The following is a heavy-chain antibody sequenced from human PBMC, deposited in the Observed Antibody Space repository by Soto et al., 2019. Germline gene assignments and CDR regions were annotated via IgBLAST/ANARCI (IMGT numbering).Heavy chain of an antibody. CDR3: FWSGYYGRSAAFDM. V-gene: IGHV3-64*04. CDR1: GFTFSNYE. Sequence: PGGSLRLSCAASGFTFSNYEMHWVRQAPGKGLEYVSGISSDGTHTGYAKSVKGRFTISRDNAKNTLYLQMNSLRAEDTAVYYCFWSGYYGRSAAFDMWGQGTMVTVSS. J-gene: IGHJ3*02. D-gene: IGHD3-3*01. CDR2: ISSDGTHT.